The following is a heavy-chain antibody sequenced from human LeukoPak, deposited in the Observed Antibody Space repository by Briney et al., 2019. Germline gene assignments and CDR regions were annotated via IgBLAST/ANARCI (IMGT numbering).Heavy chain of an antibody. D-gene: IGHD6-13*01. J-gene: IGHJ6*04. CDR3: ARVITAAALYYYYGMDV. CDR2: IYAGGST. CDR1: GFTVSSNY. Sequence: GGSLRLSCAASGFTVSSNYMSWVRLAPGKGLEWVSIIYAGGSTYYADSVKGRFTLSRDNSKNTLYLQMNSLRAEDTAVYYCARVITAAALYYYYGMDVWGKGTTVTVSS. V-gene: IGHV3-53*01.